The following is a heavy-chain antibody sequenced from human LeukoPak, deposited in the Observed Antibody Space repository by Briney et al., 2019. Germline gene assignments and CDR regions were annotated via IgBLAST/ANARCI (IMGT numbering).Heavy chain of an antibody. J-gene: IGHJ4*02. CDR2: IYYSGST. D-gene: IGHD7-27*01. Sequence: SETLSLTCTVSGGSISSSNYYWGWIRQPPGKGLEWIGSIYYSGSTYYSPSLKSRVTISVDTSKNQFSLKLSSVTAADTAVYYCAKDLFQLGISYFDYWGQGTLVTVSS. V-gene: IGHV4-39*02. CDR1: GGSISSSNYY. CDR3: AKDLFQLGISYFDY.